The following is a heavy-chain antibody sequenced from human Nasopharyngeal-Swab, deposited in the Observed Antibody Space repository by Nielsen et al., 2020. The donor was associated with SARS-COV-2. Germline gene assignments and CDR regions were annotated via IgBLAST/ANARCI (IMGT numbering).Heavy chain of an antibody. D-gene: IGHD3-3*01. CDR3: ARDYDFWSGYYTGGAFDI. CDR2: INPNSGGT. V-gene: IGHV1-2*04. Sequence: WVRQAPGQGLEWMGWINPNSGGTNYAQKFQGWVTMTRDTSTSTVYMELSSLRSEDTAVYYCARDYDFWSGYYTGGAFDIWGQGTMVTVSS. J-gene: IGHJ3*02.